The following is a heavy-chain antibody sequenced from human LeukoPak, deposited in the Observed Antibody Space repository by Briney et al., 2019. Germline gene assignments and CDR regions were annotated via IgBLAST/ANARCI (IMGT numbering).Heavy chain of an antibody. Sequence: GGSLRLSCAASGFTFSSYSMSWVRQAPGKGLEWVSSISSSSSYIYYADSVKGRFTISRDNAKNSLYLQMNSLRAEDTAVYYCARGGGDYGFDYWGQGTLVTVSS. V-gene: IGHV3-21*01. CDR1: GFTFSSYS. D-gene: IGHD4-17*01. J-gene: IGHJ4*02. CDR3: ARGGGDYGFDY. CDR2: ISSSSSYI.